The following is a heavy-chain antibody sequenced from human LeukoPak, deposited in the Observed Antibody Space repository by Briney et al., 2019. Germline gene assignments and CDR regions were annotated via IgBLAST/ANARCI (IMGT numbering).Heavy chain of an antibody. CDR1: GGSFSGYY. CDR2: INHGGST. V-gene: IGHV4-34*01. Sequence: SETLSLTCAAYGGSFSGYYWSWIRQPPGKGLEWIGEINHGGSTNYNPSLKSRVTISVDTSKNQFSLKLSSVTAADTAVYYCARGRPVSRFLEWLLWDYWGQGTLVTVSS. CDR3: ARGRPVSRFLEWLLWDY. D-gene: IGHD3-3*01. J-gene: IGHJ4*02.